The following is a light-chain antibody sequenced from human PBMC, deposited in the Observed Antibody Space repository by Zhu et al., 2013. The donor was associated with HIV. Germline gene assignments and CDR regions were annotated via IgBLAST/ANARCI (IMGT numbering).Light chain of an antibody. V-gene: IGKV1-12*01. CDR2: AAS. J-gene: IGKJ1*01. CDR1: QDLGGW. CDR3: QQSHSFPRT. Sequence: DIQMTQSPSSVSASVGDRVTITCRASQDLGGWLAWYQQKPGKAPKLLVFAASNLQWGVPSRFSGRGSGTDFTLTISSLQPDDFATYYCQQSHSFPRTFGQGTTVEI.